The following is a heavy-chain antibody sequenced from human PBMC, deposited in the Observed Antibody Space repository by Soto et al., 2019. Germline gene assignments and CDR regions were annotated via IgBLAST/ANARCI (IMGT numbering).Heavy chain of an antibody. J-gene: IGHJ4*02. V-gene: IGHV4-59*01. Sequence: PSETLSLTCIVSGGSISSYYWSWIRQPPGKGLEWIGYIYYSGSTNYNPSLNSRVTIVVDTPKNQFSLKLSSVTAADTAVYYCARSSGSHYYFDYWGQGTLVPVSS. CDR1: GGSISSYY. CDR2: IYYSGST. CDR3: ARSSGSHYYFDY. D-gene: IGHD1-26*01.